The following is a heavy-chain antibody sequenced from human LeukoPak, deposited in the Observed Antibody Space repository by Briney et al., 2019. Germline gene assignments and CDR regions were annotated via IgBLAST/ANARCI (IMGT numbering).Heavy chain of an antibody. CDR1: GGSISGYY. Sequence: SETLSLTCTVSGGSISGYYWSWIRQAPGKALEWIAYIYSSGSTSYSPSLKSRVTLSVDTSNNQFSLKLSSVTAADTAEYYCARGAYMYAFYFDSWGQGTQVTVSS. J-gene: IGHJ4*02. CDR3: ARGAYMYAFYFDS. CDR2: IYSSGST. D-gene: IGHD2-8*01. V-gene: IGHV4-59*01.